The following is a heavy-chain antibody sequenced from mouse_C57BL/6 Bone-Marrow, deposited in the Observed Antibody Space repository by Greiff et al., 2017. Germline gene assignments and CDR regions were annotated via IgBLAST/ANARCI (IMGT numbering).Heavy chain of an antibody. CDR3: ARRNYGRGRD. V-gene: IGHV1-59*01. D-gene: IGHD1-1*01. J-gene: IGHJ2*01. Sequence: QVQLQQPGAELVRPGPSVKLSCTASGYTFTSYWMHWVKQRPGQGLEWIGVIDPSASYTNYNQKFKGKATLTVDTSSSTAYMQLSSLTSEDSAVYYWARRNYGRGRDWGQGTTLTVSS. CDR2: IDPSASYT. CDR1: GYTFTSYW.